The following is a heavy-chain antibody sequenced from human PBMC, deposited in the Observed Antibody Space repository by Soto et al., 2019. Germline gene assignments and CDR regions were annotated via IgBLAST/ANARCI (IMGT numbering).Heavy chain of an antibody. CDR3: ARTGYCSGGSCHWY. CDR2: IYYSGST. V-gene: IGHV4-31*03. D-gene: IGHD2-15*01. CDR1: GGSISSGGYY. J-gene: IGHJ4*02. Sequence: QVQLQESGPGLVKPSQTLSLTCTVSGGSISSGGYYWSWIRQPPGKGLEWIGYIYYSGSTYYNPSLKGRVTISVDTSKNQFSLKLSSVTAADTAVYYCARTGYCSGGSCHWYWGQGTLVTVSS.